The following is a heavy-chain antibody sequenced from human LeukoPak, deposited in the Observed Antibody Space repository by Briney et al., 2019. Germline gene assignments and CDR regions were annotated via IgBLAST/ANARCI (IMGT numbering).Heavy chain of an antibody. CDR3: TTSLESDFWSSFLS. D-gene: IGHD3-3*01. J-gene: IGHJ5*02. CDR1: GFTFSSYA. CDR2: ISGSGGST. Sequence: GGSLRLSCAASGFTFSSYAMSWVRQAPGKGLEWVSAISGSGGSTYYADSVKGRFTISRDNSKNTLYLQMNSLRAEDTAVYYCTTSLESDFWSSFLSWGQGTLVTVSS. V-gene: IGHV3-23*01.